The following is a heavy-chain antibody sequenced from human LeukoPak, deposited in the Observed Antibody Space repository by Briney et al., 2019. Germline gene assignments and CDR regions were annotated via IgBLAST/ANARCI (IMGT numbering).Heavy chain of an antibody. CDR1: GFTFSSYW. J-gene: IGHJ6*03. D-gene: IGHD6-13*01. CDR3: ARVKQQLVRLLGRDTTYYYYYYMDV. Sequence: GGTLRLSCAASGFTFSSYWMSWVRQAPGKGLEWVANIKQDGSEKHYVDSVKGRFTISRDNAKNSLFLRMNSLRAEDTAVYFCARVKQQLVRLLGRDTTYYYYYYMDVWGKGTTVTVSS. V-gene: IGHV3-7*01. CDR2: IKQDGSEK.